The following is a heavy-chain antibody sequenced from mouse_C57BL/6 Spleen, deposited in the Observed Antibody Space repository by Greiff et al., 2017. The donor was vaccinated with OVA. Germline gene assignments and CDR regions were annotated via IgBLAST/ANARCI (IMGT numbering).Heavy chain of an antibody. CDR3: ARRYYGNYGVYFDY. V-gene: IGHV5-12*01. J-gene: IGHJ2*01. CDR2: ISNGGGST. D-gene: IGHD2-1*01. CDR1: GFTFSDYY. Sequence: EVQGVESGGGLVQPGGSLKLSCAASGFTFSDYYMYWVRQTPEKRLEWVAYISNGGGSTYYPDTVKGRFTISRDNAKNTLYLQMSRLKSEDTAMYYCARRYYGNYGVYFDYWGKGTTLTVSS.